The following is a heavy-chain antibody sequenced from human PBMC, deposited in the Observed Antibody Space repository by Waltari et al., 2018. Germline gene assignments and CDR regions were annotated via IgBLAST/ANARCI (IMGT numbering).Heavy chain of an antibody. Sequence: QVQLVQSGAEVKKPGSSVKVSCKASGGTFSSYAISWVRQAPGQGLEWMGGIRPIFGTANYAQKFQCIVTITADESTSTAYMELSSLRSEDTAVYYCARVSYFYDSSGYYSHFDYWGQGTLVTVSS. CDR3: ARVSYFYDSSGYYSHFDY. J-gene: IGHJ4*02. CDR2: IRPIFGTA. V-gene: IGHV1-69*01. CDR1: GGTFSSYA. D-gene: IGHD3-22*01.